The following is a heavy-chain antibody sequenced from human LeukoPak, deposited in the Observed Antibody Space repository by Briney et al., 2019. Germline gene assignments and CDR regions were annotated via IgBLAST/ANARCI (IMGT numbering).Heavy chain of an antibody. CDR2: IRYDGSNK. Sequence: GGSLRLSCAASGFTFSSYGMHWVRQAPGKGLEWVAFIRYDGSNKYYADSVKGRFTISRDNSKNTLYLQMNSLRAEDTAVYYCARGGVSWSDPFDYWGQGTLVTVSS. V-gene: IGHV3-30*02. CDR1: GFTFSSYG. CDR3: ARGGVSWSDPFDY. J-gene: IGHJ4*02. D-gene: IGHD3-3*01.